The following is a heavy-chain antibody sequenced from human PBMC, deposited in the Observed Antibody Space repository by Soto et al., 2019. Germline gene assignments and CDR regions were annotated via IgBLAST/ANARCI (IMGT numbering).Heavy chain of an antibody. J-gene: IGHJ3*02. Sequence: QLHLVQSGAVVKKPGASVTVSCSASGYPVTAYYMHWVRQAPGRGLEWLGGINPATGAAKDTQTFQARVTMTRATSTSTVFMELSGRTSEDKTVFYCARGGGVGVAGSAAFEMWGQGTLVTVSS. CDR2: INPATGAA. V-gene: IGHV1-2*02. CDR3: ARGGGVGVAGSAAFEM. D-gene: IGHD3-3*01. CDR1: GYPVTAYY.